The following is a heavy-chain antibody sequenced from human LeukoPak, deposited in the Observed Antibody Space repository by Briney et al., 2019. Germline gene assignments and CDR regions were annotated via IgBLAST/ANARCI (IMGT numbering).Heavy chain of an antibody. V-gene: IGHV4-34*01. CDR1: GGSFSGYY. CDR3: ARGLKYSSSWYNWFDP. D-gene: IGHD6-13*01. Sequence: ASETLPLTCAVYGGSFSGYYWSWIRQPPGKGLEWIGEINHSGSTNYNPSLKSRVTISVDTSKNQFSLKLSSVTAADTAVYYCARGLKYSSSWYNWFDPWGQGTLVTVSS. CDR2: INHSGST. J-gene: IGHJ5*02.